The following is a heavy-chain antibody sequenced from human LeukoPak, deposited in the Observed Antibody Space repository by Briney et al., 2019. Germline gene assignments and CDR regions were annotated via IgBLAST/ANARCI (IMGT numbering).Heavy chain of an antibody. V-gene: IGHV4-39*01. CDR1: GGSISSSSYY. CDR2: IYYSGST. CDR3: ARRPLLYYDSSGYLFDY. J-gene: IGHJ4*02. Sequence: SETLSLTCTVSGGSISSSSYYWGWIRQPPGKGLEWIGSIYYSGSTYYNPSLKSRVTISVDTSKNQFSLKLSSVTAADTAVYYCARRPLLYYDSSGYLFDYWGQGTLVTVSS. D-gene: IGHD3-22*01.